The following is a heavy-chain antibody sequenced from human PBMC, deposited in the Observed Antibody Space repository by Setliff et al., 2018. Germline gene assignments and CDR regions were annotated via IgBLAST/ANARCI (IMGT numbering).Heavy chain of an antibody. CDR2: ISAYNGNT. CDR1: GYTFTSYG. V-gene: IGHV1-18*01. D-gene: IGHD3-22*01. Sequence: ASVKVSCKASGYTFTSYGISWVRQAPGQGLEWMGWISAYNGNTNYAQKLQGRVTMTTDTSTSTAYMELMSLRSDDTAVYYCARARGHYYDSSGRSGYFQHWGQGTLVTAPQ. J-gene: IGHJ1*01. CDR3: ARARGHYYDSSGRSGYFQH.